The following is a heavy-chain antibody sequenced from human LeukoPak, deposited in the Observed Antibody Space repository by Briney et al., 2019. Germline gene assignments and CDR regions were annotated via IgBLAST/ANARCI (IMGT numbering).Heavy chain of an antibody. CDR2: ISSSGSTI. J-gene: IGHJ6*03. V-gene: IGHV3-11*04. D-gene: IGHD2-21*02. CDR3: ARDILTVTAYYYYYYMDV. Sequence: GGSLRLSCAASGFTFSDYYMSWIRQAPGKELEWVSYISSSGSTIYYADSVKGRFTISKDNAKNSLYLQMNSLRAEDTAVYYCARDILTVTAYYYYYYMDVWGKGTTVTVSS. CDR1: GFTFSDYY.